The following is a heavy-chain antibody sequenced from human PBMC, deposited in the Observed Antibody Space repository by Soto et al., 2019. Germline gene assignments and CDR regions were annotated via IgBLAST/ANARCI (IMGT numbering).Heavy chain of an antibody. CDR1: GSTFTNFR. D-gene: IGHD3-16*01. V-gene: IGHV1-18*01. J-gene: IGHJ4*02. CDR3: ARGGTPLDY. CDR2: ISAYNGNT. Sequence: QVQLVQSGAEVKKPGASVKVSCKTSGSTFTNFRISWVRQAPGQGHQWMGWISAYNGNTNCAQKFQGRVTLATDTSRSTSYMEVSSRSSDDSAVFYCARGGTPLDYWGPGTLVTVSS.